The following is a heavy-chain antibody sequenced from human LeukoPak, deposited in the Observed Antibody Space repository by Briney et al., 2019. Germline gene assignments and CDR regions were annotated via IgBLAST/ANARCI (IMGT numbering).Heavy chain of an antibody. D-gene: IGHD3-10*01. CDR3: ARTAGLLRFGESQGYYYYGMDF. Sequence: KPGPSVKVSCKASGYTFTGYYMHWVRQAPGQGLEWMGWINPNSGGTNYAQKFEGRVTMTRDTSISTAYMELSRLRSDDTAVYYCARTAGLLRFGESQGYYYYGMDFWGQGTTPTVSS. V-gene: IGHV1-2*02. CDR1: GYTFTGYY. J-gene: IGHJ6*02. CDR2: INPNSGGT.